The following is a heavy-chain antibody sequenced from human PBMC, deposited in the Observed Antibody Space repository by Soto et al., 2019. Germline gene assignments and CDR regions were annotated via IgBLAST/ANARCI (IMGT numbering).Heavy chain of an antibody. D-gene: IGHD3-22*01. V-gene: IGHV3-48*01. CDR3: ARDLHYYDSSGYY. Sequence: GGSLRLSCAASGFTFSSYSMNWVRQAPGKGLEWVSYISSSSSTIYYADSVKGRFTISRDNAKNSLYLQMNSLRAEDTAVYYCARDLHYYDSSGYYWGQGTLVTVS. CDR2: ISSSSSTI. CDR1: GFTFSSYS. J-gene: IGHJ4*02.